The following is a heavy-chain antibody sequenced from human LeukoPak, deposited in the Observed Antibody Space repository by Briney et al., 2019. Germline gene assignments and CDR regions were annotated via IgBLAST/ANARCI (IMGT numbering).Heavy chain of an antibody. CDR3: AREARTVVTAIRSFDY. Sequence: PGGSPRLSCAASGFTFSSYEMNWVRQAPGKGLECVSYINSDGSTIYYADSVKGRFTISRDNAKNSLSLQMNSLRAEATAVYYCAREARTVVTAIRSFDYWGQGTLVTVSS. CDR2: INSDGSTI. D-gene: IGHD2-21*02. CDR1: GFTFSSYE. V-gene: IGHV3-48*03. J-gene: IGHJ4*02.